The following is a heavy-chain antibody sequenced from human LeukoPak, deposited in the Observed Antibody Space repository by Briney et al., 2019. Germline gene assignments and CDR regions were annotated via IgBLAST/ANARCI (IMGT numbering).Heavy chain of an antibody. CDR3: ARDSREGCSSSSCYDYYYYMDV. J-gene: IGHJ6*03. CDR1: GFTFSIYW. D-gene: IGHD2-2*01. V-gene: IGHV3-21*01. CDR2: ITSSSSSI. Sequence: PGGSLRLSCAASGFTFSIYWMHWVRQAPGKGLEWVSSITSSSSSIYYADSVKGRFTISRDNAKNSLYLQMNSLRAEDTAVYYCARDSREGCSSSSCYDYYYYMDVWGKGTTVTVSS.